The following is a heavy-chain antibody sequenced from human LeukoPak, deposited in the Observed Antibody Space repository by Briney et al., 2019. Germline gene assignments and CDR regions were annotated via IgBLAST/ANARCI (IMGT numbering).Heavy chain of an antibody. V-gene: IGHV1-18*01. CDR2: ISAYNGNT. Sequence: AAVKVSCKASGYTITSNGISWVQQAPGQGLECTGWISAYNGNTNYEQKLQGRVTMTTDTSTSTAYMELRSLRSDDTAVYYCASRLTSGAFDIWGQGTMVTVSS. CDR3: ASRLTSGAFDI. CDR1: GYTITSNG. D-gene: IGHD3-10*01. J-gene: IGHJ3*02.